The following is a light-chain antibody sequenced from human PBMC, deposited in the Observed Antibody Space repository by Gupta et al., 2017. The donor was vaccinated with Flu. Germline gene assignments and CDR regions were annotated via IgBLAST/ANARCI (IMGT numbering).Light chain of an antibody. CDR2: LVS. CDR1: QSLLHSNGYNY. V-gene: IGKV2-28*01. CDR3: RQALPTPLT. Sequence: DIVMTQSPLSLPVTPGEPASISCRSSQSLLHSNGYNYLDWYLQKPGQSPQLLIYLVSNRASRVPDRFSGSRSGTDFTLRIIRVEAEDVGVYYCRQALPTPLTFGQGTQMEIK. J-gene: IGKJ5*01.